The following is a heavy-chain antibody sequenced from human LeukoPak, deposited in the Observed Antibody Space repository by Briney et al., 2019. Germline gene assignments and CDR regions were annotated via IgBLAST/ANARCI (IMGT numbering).Heavy chain of an antibody. Sequence: GGSLRLSCAASGFTFSDYYMSWIRQAPGKGLEWVSSISSSSSYIYYADSVKGRFTISRDNAKNSLYLQMNSLRAEDTAVYYCAREPTSELLWFGESLHYYGMDVWGQGTTVTVSS. CDR1: GFTFSDYY. D-gene: IGHD3-10*01. V-gene: IGHV3-11*06. J-gene: IGHJ6*02. CDR2: ISSSSSYI. CDR3: AREPTSELLWFGESLHYYGMDV.